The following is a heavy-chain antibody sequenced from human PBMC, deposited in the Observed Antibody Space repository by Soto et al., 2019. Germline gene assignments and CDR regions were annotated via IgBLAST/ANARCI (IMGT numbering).Heavy chain of an antibody. D-gene: IGHD6-19*01. CDR3: ARPLVAPVAGPYYYGMDV. V-gene: IGHV3-33*01. CDR2: IRYDGNTK. CDR1: GFTFNSYG. Sequence: QIQLVESGGGVVQPGRSLRLSCTASGFTFNSYGFNWVRQAPGKGLEWVAVIRYDGNTKYYADSVKGRFTISRDNLRSTVYLQMNSLTAEDTAVYYCARPLVAPVAGPYYYGMDVWGQGTTVTVSS. J-gene: IGHJ6*02.